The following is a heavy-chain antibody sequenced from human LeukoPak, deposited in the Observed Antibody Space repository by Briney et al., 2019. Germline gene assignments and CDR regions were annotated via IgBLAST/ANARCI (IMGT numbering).Heavy chain of an antibody. J-gene: IGHJ4*02. CDR3: ARVTYVRPYQLDY. V-gene: IGHV1-18*01. CDR1: GYTFANYG. D-gene: IGHD2-2*01. CDR2: IGLDSGNA. Sequence: ASVKVSCKASGYTFANYGINWVRQAPGQGLGWIGWIGLDSGNAGYAQRVQGRVTLTTDTSTSTAYMELRSLRSDDTAVYYCARVTYVRPYQLDYWGQGTLVSISS.